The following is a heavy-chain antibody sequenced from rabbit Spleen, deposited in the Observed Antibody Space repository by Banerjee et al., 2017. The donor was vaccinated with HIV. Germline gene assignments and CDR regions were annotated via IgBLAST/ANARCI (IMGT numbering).Heavy chain of an antibody. J-gene: IGHJ4*01. D-gene: IGHD8-1*01. CDR3: ARDGAGGSYFAL. Sequence: QEQLVESGGGLVKPEGSLTLTCTASGFDLSSYYYMSWVRQAPGEGLEWIGCIDTGSSGSTYYASWAKGRFTISKTSSTTVTLQMTSLTAADTATYFCARDGAGGSYFALWGPGTLVTVS. CDR1: GFDLSSYYY. V-gene: IGHV1S45*01. CDR2: IDTGSSGST.